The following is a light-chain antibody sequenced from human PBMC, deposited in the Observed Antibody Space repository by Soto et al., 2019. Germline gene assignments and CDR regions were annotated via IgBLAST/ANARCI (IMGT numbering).Light chain of an antibody. J-gene: IGLJ3*02. Sequence: QAVVTQPPSVSGAPGQRVTISCTGSSSNIGAGYAVHWYQQLPGTAPKLLIYGNSNRPSGVPDRFSGSKSGTSASLAITGLQAEDETDYYCQSYDSSLSSGVFGGGTKLTVL. CDR1: SSNIGAGYA. CDR3: QSYDSSLSSGV. CDR2: GNS. V-gene: IGLV1-40*01.